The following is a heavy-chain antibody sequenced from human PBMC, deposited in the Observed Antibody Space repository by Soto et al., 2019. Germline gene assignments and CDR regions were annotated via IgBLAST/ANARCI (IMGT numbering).Heavy chain of an antibody. V-gene: IGHV3-30*18. Sequence: GGSLRLSCAASGFTFSSYGMHWVRQAPGKGLEWVAVISYDGSNKYYADSVKGRFTISRDNSKNTLYLQMNSLRAEDTAVYYCAKDDYDILTGYYRSFDYGMDVWGQGTTVTVSS. CDR3: AKDDYDILTGYYRSFDYGMDV. CDR1: GFTFSSYG. D-gene: IGHD3-9*01. CDR2: ISYDGSNK. J-gene: IGHJ6*02.